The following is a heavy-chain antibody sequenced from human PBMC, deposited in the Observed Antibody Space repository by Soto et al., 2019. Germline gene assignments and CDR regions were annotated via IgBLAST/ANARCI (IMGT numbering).Heavy chain of an antibody. Sequence: QVHLVQSGAEVKKPGASVKVSCKASGYSFTSYGISWVRQAPGQGLEGMGWISAYNGNTNYAQKLQGRVTMTTDTCTSPAYMELRSLRSDDTAVYYCARDGPYDILTGYSTFDYWGQGPLVTVSS. CDR3: ARDGPYDILTGYSTFDY. D-gene: IGHD3-9*01. V-gene: IGHV1-18*01. J-gene: IGHJ4*02. CDR2: ISAYNGNT. CDR1: GYSFTSYG.